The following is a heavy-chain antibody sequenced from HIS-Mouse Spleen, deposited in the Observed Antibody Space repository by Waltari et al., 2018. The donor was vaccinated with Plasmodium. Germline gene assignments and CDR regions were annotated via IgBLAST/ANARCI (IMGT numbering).Heavy chain of an antibody. V-gene: IGHV3-33*06. CDR1: GFTFSSYG. Sequence: QVQLVESGGGVVQPGRSLRLSCAASGFTFSSYGMHWVRQAPGKGRGWVAVIWYDGSNKYYADSVKGRFTISRDNSKNTLYLQMNSLRAEDTAVYYCAKEEGNWNDDDAFDIWGQGTMVTVSS. CDR3: AKEEGNWNDDDAFDI. CDR2: IWYDGSNK. J-gene: IGHJ3*02. D-gene: IGHD1-1*01.